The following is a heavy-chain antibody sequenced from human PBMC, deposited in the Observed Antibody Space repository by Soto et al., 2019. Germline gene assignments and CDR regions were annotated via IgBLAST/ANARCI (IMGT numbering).Heavy chain of an antibody. CDR3: GREGGYFEGSGLGFSHYRGGDV. CDR1: GGSISTFF. CDR2: IYTTGST. V-gene: IGHV4-4*07. Sequence: QVQLQESGPGLVKPSETLSLTCTVSGGSISTFFWSWIRQPAGGGLEWIGRIWIGRIYTTGSTNYHPPRKSRRTRPRDTPRNQAARRRGSVPAGATAMYYWGREGGYFEGSGLGFSHYRGGDVGGQGATVTV. J-gene: IGHJ6*02. D-gene: IGHD3-3*01.